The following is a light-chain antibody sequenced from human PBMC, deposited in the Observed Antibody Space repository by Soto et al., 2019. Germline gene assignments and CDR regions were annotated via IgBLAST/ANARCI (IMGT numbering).Light chain of an antibody. CDR1: SSDVGGYNY. J-gene: IGLJ2*01. CDR3: SSYVSNSTHVV. V-gene: IGLV2-14*03. CDR2: DVS. Sequence: QSALTQPASVSGSPGQSITISCTGTSSDVGGYNYVSWYQQHPGKAPRLMIYDVSNRPSGVSNRFSGSKSGNTASLTISGLQAEDEADYYCSSYVSNSTHVVFGGGTKLTVL.